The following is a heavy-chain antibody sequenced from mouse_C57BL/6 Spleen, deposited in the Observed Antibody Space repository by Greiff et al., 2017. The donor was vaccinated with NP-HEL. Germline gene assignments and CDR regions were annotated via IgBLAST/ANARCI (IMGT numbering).Heavy chain of an antibody. D-gene: IGHD2-3*01. CDR2: INPSNGST. CDR1: GYTFTSYW. Sequence: QVQLQQPGTELVKPGASVKLSCKASGYTFTSYWMHWVKQRPGQGLEWIGNINPSNGSTNYNEKFKSKATLTVDKSSSTAYMQLSSLTSEDSAVYYCASGDGYYGYFDVWGTGTTVTVSS. V-gene: IGHV1-53*01. CDR3: ASGDGYYGYFDV. J-gene: IGHJ1*03.